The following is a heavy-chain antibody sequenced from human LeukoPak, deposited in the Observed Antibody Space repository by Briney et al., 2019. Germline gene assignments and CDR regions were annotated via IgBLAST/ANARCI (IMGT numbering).Heavy chain of an antibody. V-gene: IGHV4-59*08. CDR1: GGSISSYY. Sequence: SETLSLTCTVSGGSISSYYWSWIRQPPGKGLEWIGYIYYSGNTNYSPSLKSRAIISEDTSKNQFSLKLSSVTAADTAVYYCARHDVGASPYDAFDIWGQGTMVTVSS. CDR3: ARHDVGASPYDAFDI. J-gene: IGHJ3*02. CDR2: IYYSGNT. D-gene: IGHD1-26*01.